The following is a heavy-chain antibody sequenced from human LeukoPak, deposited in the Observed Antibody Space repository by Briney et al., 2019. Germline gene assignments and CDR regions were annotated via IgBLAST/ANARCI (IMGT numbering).Heavy chain of an antibody. D-gene: IGHD6-19*01. CDR1: GFSFNNFA. V-gene: IGHV3-9*01. CDR2: ISWNSGSI. J-gene: IGHJ4*02. Sequence: GGSLRLSCVASGFSFNNFAMTWVRQPPGKGLEWVSGISWNSGSIDYADSVKGRFTISRDNAKNSLYLQMNSLRVEDTAFYYCAKDNRRHYTSGPNPDSLHWGQGALVTVSS. CDR3: AKDNRRHYTSGPNPDSLH.